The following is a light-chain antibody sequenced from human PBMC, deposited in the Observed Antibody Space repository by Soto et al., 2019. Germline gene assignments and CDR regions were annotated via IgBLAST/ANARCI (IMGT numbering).Light chain of an antibody. CDR3: QQRSNWLT. V-gene: IGKV3-11*01. CDR2: DAS. J-gene: IGKJ5*01. Sequence: EIVLTHSPATLSLSRSERGPDXSRASQSVSSYLAWYQQKPGQAPRLLIYDASNRATGIPARFSGSGSGTDFTLTISSLEPEDFAVYYCQQRSNWLTFGQGTRLEIK. CDR1: QSVSSY.